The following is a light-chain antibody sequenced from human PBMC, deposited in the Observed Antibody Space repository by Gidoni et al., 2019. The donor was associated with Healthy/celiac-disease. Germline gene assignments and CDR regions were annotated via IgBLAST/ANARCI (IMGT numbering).Light chain of an antibody. CDR2: QDS. Sequence: SYELTQPLSVSVSLGQTASITCSGDNLGDKYACWYQQKPGQSPVLVIYQDSKRPSGLPERFSDSNSGNTATLTISGTHAMDEADYYCQAWDSRTASYVFGTGTKVTVL. CDR1: NLGDKY. V-gene: IGLV3-1*01. J-gene: IGLJ1*01. CDR3: QAWDSRTASYV.